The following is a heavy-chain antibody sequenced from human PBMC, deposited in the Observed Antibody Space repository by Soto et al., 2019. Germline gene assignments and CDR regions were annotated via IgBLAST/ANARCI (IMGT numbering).Heavy chain of an antibody. V-gene: IGHV1-69*08. Sequence: QVQLVQSGAEVKKPGSSVKVSCKASGGTFSSYTISWVRQAPGQGLEWMGRIIPILGIANYAQKFQGRVTITEDKSTSTAYMELSSLRSEDTAVYYCARDPPGYSSSCAYWGQGTLVTVSS. CDR2: IIPILGIA. J-gene: IGHJ4*02. CDR3: ARDPPGYSSSCAY. D-gene: IGHD6-13*01. CDR1: GGTFSSYT.